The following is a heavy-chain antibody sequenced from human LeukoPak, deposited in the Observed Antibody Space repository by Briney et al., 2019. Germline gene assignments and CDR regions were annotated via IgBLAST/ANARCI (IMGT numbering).Heavy chain of an antibody. Sequence: GGSLRLSCAASGFTFSSYAMHWVRQAPGKGLEYVSAISSNGGSTYYANSVKGRFTISRDNSKNSLYLQMNSLRAEDMALYYCARYSYGFYDYWGQGTLVAVSS. J-gene: IGHJ4*02. V-gene: IGHV3-64*01. CDR1: GFTFSSYA. CDR2: ISSNGGST. D-gene: IGHD5-18*01. CDR3: ARYSYGFYDY.